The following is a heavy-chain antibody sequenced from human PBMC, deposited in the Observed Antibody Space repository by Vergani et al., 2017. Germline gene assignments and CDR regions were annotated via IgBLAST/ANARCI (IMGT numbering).Heavy chain of an antibody. D-gene: IGHD3-22*01. Sequence: QVQLVESGGGVVQPGRSLRLSCAASGFTFSSYGMHWVRQAPGKGLEWVAVIWYDGSNKYYADSVKGRFTISRDNSKNTLYLQMNSLRAEDTAVYYCARPTYDSSGYYAGDAFDIWGQGTMVTVSS. CDR3: ARPTYDSSGYYAGDAFDI. CDR1: GFTFSSYG. J-gene: IGHJ3*02. V-gene: IGHV3-33*01. CDR2: IWYDGSNK.